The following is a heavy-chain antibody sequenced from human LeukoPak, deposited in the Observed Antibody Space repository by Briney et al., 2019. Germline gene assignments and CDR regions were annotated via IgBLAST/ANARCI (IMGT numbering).Heavy chain of an antibody. J-gene: IGHJ4*02. CDR1: GGSISSSSYY. D-gene: IGHD3-10*01. CDR2: IYYSGST. V-gene: IGHV4-39*07. CDR3: ARVLAYRTYYYGSGSYVDY. Sequence: PSETLSLTCTVSGGSISSSSYYWGWIRQPPGKGLGWIGSIYYSGSTYYNPSLKSRVTISVDTSKNQFSLKLSSVTAADTAVYYCARVLAYRTYYYGSGSYVDYWGQGTLVTVSS.